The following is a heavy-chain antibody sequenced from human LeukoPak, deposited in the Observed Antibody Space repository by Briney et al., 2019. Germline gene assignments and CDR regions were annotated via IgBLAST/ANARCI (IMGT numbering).Heavy chain of an antibody. J-gene: IGHJ5*02. V-gene: IGHV4-39*01. CDR1: GGSISSSSYY. CDR3: ARQVGGYSGYNWLDP. D-gene: IGHD5-12*01. CDR2: IYYSGST. Sequence: SETLSLTCTVSGGSISSSSYYWGWIRQPPGKGLEWIGSIYYSGSTYYNPSLKSRVTISVDTSKNQFSLKLSSVTAADTAVYYCARQVGGYSGYNWLDPWGQGTLVTVSS.